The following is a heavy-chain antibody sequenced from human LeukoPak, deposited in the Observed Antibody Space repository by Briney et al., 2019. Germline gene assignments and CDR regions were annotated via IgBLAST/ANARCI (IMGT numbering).Heavy chain of an antibody. Sequence: GGSLRLSCAASEFTFSSYWMSWVRQAPGKGLEWVANIKQDGSEKNYVDSVKGRFTMSRDNARNSLYLQMNSLRVEDTAVYYCAREAGIPVAGLNPCYFDYWGQGTLVTVSS. D-gene: IGHD6-19*01. V-gene: IGHV3-7*01. CDR2: IKQDGSEK. CDR3: AREAGIPVAGLNPCYFDY. CDR1: EFTFSSYW. J-gene: IGHJ4*02.